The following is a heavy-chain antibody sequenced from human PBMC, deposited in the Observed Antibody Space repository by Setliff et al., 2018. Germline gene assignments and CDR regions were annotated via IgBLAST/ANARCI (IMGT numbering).Heavy chain of an antibody. CDR3: VRDSPSSLYNFWSGCSDY. V-gene: IGHV3-20*04. CDR2: INWNGVSI. CDR1: GSSFHDYG. D-gene: IGHD3-3*01. J-gene: IGHJ4*02. Sequence: GGSLRLSCAVSGSSFHDYGMGWVRQAPGKGLEWVSSINWNGVSIGYADSVKGRFTISRDNAKNSLYLQMNSLRTDDTAVFYCVRDSPSSLYNFWSGCSDYWGQGTLVTVSS.